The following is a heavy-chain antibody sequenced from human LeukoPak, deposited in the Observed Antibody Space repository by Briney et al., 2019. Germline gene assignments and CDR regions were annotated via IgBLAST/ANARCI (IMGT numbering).Heavy chain of an antibody. Sequence: SVKVSCKASGYTFTSYGISWVRQAPGQGLEWMGRIIPIFGTANYAQKFQGRVTITTDESTSTAYMELSSLRSEDTAVYYCARDQVAARVIDYWGQGTLVTVSS. V-gene: IGHV1-69*05. J-gene: IGHJ4*02. CDR2: IIPIFGTA. CDR1: GYTFTSYG. D-gene: IGHD6-6*01. CDR3: ARDQVAARVIDY.